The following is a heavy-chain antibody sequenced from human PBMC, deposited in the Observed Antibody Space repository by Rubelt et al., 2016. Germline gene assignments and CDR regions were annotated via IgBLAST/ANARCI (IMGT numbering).Heavy chain of an antibody. Sequence: ISWVRQAPGQGLEWMGRIIPILGTANYAQKFQGRVTITADKSTSTAYMELSSLRSEDTAVYYCASGHGERFHRLGYSYGPTFDYWGQGTLVTVSS. CDR2: IIPILGTA. CDR3: ASGHGERFHRLGYSYGPTFDY. J-gene: IGHJ4*02. D-gene: IGHD5-18*01. V-gene: IGHV1-69*08.